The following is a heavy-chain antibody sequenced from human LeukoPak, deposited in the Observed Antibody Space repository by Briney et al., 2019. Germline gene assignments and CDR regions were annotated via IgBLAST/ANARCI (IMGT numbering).Heavy chain of an antibody. J-gene: IGHJ4*02. Sequence: GGSLKISCKGSGYSFTSYWIGWVRQMPGKGLEWMGIIYPGDSDTRYSPSFQGQVTTSADKSISTAYLQWSSLKASDTAMYYCARREHGDSHENYFDYWGQGTLVTVSS. CDR1: GYSFTSYW. V-gene: IGHV5-51*01. D-gene: IGHD2-21*01. CDR3: ARREHGDSHENYFDY. CDR2: IYPGDSDT.